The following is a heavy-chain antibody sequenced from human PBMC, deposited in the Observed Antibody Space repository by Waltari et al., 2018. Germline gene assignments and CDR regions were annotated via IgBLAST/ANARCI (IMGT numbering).Heavy chain of an antibody. V-gene: IGHV3-72*01. CDR3: IRDKSGGYYDH. Sequence: EVQLVESGGGWVQPGVSLRLSCAASGFTSSDHYMDWVRQAPGKGLECVGIIRNKARCSTTDYAASVRGRFAISRDDSTNSLYLQMNNLKTDDTAVYYCIRDKSGGYYDHWGQGTPVTVSS. CDR1: GFTSSDHY. D-gene: IGHD1-26*01. CDR2: IRNKARCSTT. J-gene: IGHJ4*02.